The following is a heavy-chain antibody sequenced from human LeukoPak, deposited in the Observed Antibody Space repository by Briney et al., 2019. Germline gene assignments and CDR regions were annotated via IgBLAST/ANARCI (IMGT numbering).Heavy chain of an antibody. CDR2: FDPEDGET. Sequence: GASVKVSCKVSGYTLTELSMHWVRQAPGKGLEWMGGFDPEDGETIYAQKFQGRVTMTEDTSTDTAYMELSSLRSEDTAVYYCATSIPRTDAFDIWGQGTMVTVSS. V-gene: IGHV1-24*01. CDR1: GYTLTELS. D-gene: IGHD2-2*01. J-gene: IGHJ3*02. CDR3: ATSIPRTDAFDI.